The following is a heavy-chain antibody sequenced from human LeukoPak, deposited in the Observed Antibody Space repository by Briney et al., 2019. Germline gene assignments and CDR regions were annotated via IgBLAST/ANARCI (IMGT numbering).Heavy chain of an antibody. CDR3: AREWATYHNWYDP. J-gene: IGHJ5*02. V-gene: IGHV4-38-2*02. CDR1: GYTVETGYY. D-gene: IGHD1-26*01. Sequence: SETLSLTCTVSGYTVETGYYWAWLRQPPGKGLEWIGSIYRSATIYYNPSLKSRVLISMDMSKNEVSLSLTSVTAADTAVYYCAREWATYHNWYDPWGQGTLVIVSS. CDR2: IYRSATI.